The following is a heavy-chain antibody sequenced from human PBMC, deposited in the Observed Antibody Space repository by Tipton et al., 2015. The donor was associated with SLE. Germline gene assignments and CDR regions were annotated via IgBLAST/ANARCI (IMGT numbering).Heavy chain of an antibody. Sequence: SLRLSCAASGFTISDNNMNWIRQAPGKGLEWVSVLYRSGSTYYTDSVKGRFTISRDDSKNTLYLQMNSLRAEDTAVYFCARDQSSELENFDLWGQGTLVTVSS. V-gene: IGHV3-53*01. CDR1: GFTISDNN. CDR3: ARDQSSELENFDL. J-gene: IGHJ4*02. D-gene: IGHD1-7*01. CDR2: LYRSGST.